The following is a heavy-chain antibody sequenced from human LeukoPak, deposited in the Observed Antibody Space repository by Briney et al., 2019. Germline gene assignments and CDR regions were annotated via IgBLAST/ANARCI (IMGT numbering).Heavy chain of an antibody. J-gene: IGHJ4*02. D-gene: IGHD6-19*01. CDR1: GYTFTGYY. Sequence: ASVKVSCKASGYTFTGYYMHWVRQAPGQGLEWMGWINPNSGGTNYAQKSQSRVTTTSKTSISTAYIELSRLRSDDTAVYYCARDQNSIMGQWLVPLHYFDYWGQGTLVTVSS. V-gene: IGHV1-2*02. CDR3: ARDQNSIMGQWLVPLHYFDY. CDR2: INPNSGGT.